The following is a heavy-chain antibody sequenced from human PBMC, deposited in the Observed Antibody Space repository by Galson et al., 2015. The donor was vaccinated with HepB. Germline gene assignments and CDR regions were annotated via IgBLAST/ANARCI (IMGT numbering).Heavy chain of an antibody. Sequence: SLRLSCAASGFTFSNAWMSWVRQAPGKGLEWVSRISGSGGSTYYADSVKGHFTISRDNSKSTLYLQMNSLRAEDTAVYYCAKDKTYGGNFSGYFDLWGRGTLVTVSS. V-gene: IGHV3-23*01. J-gene: IGHJ2*01. CDR3: AKDKTYGGNFSGYFDL. CDR2: ISGSGGST. CDR1: GFTFSNAW. D-gene: IGHD4-23*01.